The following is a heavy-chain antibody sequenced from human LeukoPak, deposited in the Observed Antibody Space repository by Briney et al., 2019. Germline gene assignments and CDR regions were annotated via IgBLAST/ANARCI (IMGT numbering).Heavy chain of an antibody. J-gene: IGHJ3*02. Sequence: GGSLSLSCTASGFTVSNNYMSWVRQAPGKGLEWVSISYSDSNTNYADSVKGRFTISRDTSQNTLSLQMNSLRAEDTAVYYCVRKNRAFNAAFDIWGQGTVVTVSS. CDR3: VRKNRAFNAAFDI. D-gene: IGHD1-14*01. CDR2: SYSDSNT. CDR1: GFTVSNNY. V-gene: IGHV3-53*01.